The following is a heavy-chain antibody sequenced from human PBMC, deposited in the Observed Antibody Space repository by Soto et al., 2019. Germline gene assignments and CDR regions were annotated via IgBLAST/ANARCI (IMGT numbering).Heavy chain of an antibody. Sequence: EMQLVESGGGLVKPGGSLRLSCAASGFTFSSYGMNWVRQAPGKGLEWVSSISSGSEYIYYADSLKGRLTISRDNARNSLYLQLNSLRADDTSAHYCASNGAAGSFIEVWGQGTTVTVSS. CDR2: ISSGSEYI. J-gene: IGHJ6*02. CDR3: ASNGAAGSFIEV. V-gene: IGHV3-21*01. D-gene: IGHD6-13*01. CDR1: GFTFSSYG.